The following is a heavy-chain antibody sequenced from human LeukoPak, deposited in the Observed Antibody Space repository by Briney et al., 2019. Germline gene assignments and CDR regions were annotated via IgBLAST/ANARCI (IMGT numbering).Heavy chain of an antibody. CDR3: AKDLWNYGMDV. CDR2: ISYDGSNK. V-gene: IGHV3-30*18. CDR1: GFTFSSHG. D-gene: IGHD3-3*01. Sequence: GGSLRLSCAASGFTFSSHGMHWVRQAPGKGLEWVAVISYDGSNKYYADSVKGRFTISRDNSKNTLYLQMNSLRAEDTAVYYCAKDLWNYGMDVWGQGTTVTVSS. J-gene: IGHJ6*02.